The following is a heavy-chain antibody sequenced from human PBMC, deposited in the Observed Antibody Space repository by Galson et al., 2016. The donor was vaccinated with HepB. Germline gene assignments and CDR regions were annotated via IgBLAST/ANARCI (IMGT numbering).Heavy chain of an antibody. CDR3: ARGTRYNWNYLDY. CDR2: VNHSGST. D-gene: IGHD1-20*01. J-gene: IGHJ4*02. Sequence: SETLSLTCTLNGGSFRDYYWSWIRQPPGKGLEWIGEVNHSGSTNYNPSLKTRATVSLDTSATQFSLNLTSVTAPDTAVYYCARGTRYNWNYLDYWGQGNLVTVSS. V-gene: IGHV4-34*01. CDR1: GGSFRDYY.